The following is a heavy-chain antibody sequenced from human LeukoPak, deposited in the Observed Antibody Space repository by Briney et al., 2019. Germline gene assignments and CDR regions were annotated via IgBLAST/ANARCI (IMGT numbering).Heavy chain of an antibody. V-gene: IGHV3-11*01. Sequence: PGGSLRLSCAASGFPISGHYMSWIRQAPGKGLEWVSYISTGGYAEYYADSVKGRFTISRDTAKNSLFLQMNSLRAEDMAVYYCARGHFGLDYWGQGTLVTVSS. CDR3: ARGHFGLDY. CDR2: ISTGGYAE. CDR1: GFPISGHY. D-gene: IGHD3/OR15-3a*01. J-gene: IGHJ4*02.